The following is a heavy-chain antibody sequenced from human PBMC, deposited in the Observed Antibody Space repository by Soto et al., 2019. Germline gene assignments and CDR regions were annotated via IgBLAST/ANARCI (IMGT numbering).Heavy chain of an antibody. Sequence: ASVKVSCKASGYTFTSYGISWVRQAPGQGLEWMGWISAYNGNTNYAQKLQGRVTMTTDTSTSTAYMELRSLRSDDTAVYYCARVGSRGYYYYGMDVWGQGTTVTVSS. J-gene: IGHJ6*02. CDR1: GYTFTSYG. CDR2: ISAYNGNT. D-gene: IGHD2-15*01. CDR3: ARVGSRGYYYYGMDV. V-gene: IGHV1-18*01.